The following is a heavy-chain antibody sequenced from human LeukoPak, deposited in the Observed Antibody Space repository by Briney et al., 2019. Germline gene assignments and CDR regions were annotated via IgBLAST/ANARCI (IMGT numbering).Heavy chain of an antibody. V-gene: IGHV3-73*01. CDR1: GFTFSGSA. J-gene: IGHJ4*02. CDR2: IRSTANGYAT. D-gene: IGHD3-10*01. CDR3: TGNYYGSGSYADFDY. Sequence: GGSLRLSCAASGFTFSGSALHWVRQASGKGLEWVGRIRSTANGYATAYAASGKGGFTISRDDSKNTAYLQMDSLKTEDTAVYYCTGNYYGSGSYADFDYWGQGTLVTVSS.